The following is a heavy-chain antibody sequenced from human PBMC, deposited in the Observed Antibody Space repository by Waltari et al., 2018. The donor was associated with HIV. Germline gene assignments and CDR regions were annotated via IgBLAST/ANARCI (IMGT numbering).Heavy chain of an antibody. V-gene: IGHV3-13*01. CDR2: MDSAGET. Sequence: EVQLVESGGGLVQPGGSLRLSCSASGFTFNEYDMHWVRQVTGKGLEWVSVMDSAGETYYSASVKGRFTISRENAKNSLYLQMSSLRAEDTAVYYCTRDRGSGWDPWGQGTLVTVSS. D-gene: IGHD6-19*01. J-gene: IGHJ5*02. CDR3: TRDRGSGWDP. CDR1: GFTFNEYD.